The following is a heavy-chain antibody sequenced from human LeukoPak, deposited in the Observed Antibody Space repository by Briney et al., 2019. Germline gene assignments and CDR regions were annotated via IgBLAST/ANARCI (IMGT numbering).Heavy chain of an antibody. V-gene: IGHV3-9*01. D-gene: IGHD5-18*01. CDR2: ISWNSGSI. Sequence: PGRSLRLSCAASGFTFDDYAMHWVRQAPGKGLEWVSGISWNSGSIGYADSVKGRFTISRDSAKNSLYLQMNSLRAEDTALYYCAKDFGSGYSYGDSFDYWGQGTLVTVSS. CDR1: GFTFDDYA. J-gene: IGHJ4*02. CDR3: AKDFGSGYSYGDSFDY.